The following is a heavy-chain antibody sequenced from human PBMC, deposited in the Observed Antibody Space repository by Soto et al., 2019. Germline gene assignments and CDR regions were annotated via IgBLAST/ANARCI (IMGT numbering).Heavy chain of an antibody. CDR2: INPASRVR. CDR1: GVPFTSYG. Sequence: QVVLLQSGPEVKRPGSSVKVSCNASGVPFTSYGFAWVRQAPGRGLEWVGRINPASRVRYYAQSLQGRVTITADTSTKTAYMELSALTSEDTVVYYCARMKLTSLDPWGQGTLVTVSS. J-gene: IGHJ5*02. D-gene: IGHD1-1*01. V-gene: IGHV1-69*17. CDR3: ARMKLTSLDP.